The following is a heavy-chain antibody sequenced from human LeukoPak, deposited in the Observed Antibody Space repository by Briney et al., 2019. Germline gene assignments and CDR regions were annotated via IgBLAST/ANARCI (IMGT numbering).Heavy chain of an antibody. CDR1: TYSISSGYY. Sequence: SETLSLTCAVSTYSISSGYYWAWIRQSPGTGLEWIGSIYYSGATYYNPSLKSRPTMSVDTSTNQFSLKLSSVTAADTAVYYCARTPWPAAVWGQGTLVTVSS. D-gene: IGHD2-2*01. V-gene: IGHV4-38-2*01. CDR3: ARTPWPAAV. J-gene: IGHJ4*02. CDR2: IYYSGAT.